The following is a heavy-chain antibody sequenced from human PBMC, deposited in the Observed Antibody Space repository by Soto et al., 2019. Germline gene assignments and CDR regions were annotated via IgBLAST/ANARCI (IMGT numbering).Heavy chain of an antibody. CDR3: ARDPTYDFWNAYSGGFDP. CDR2: MKPNSGKT. V-gene: IGHV1-8*01. CDR1: GYTFTSYD. J-gene: IGHJ5*02. D-gene: IGHD3-3*01. Sequence: QVQLVQSGAEVKKPGASVKVSCKASGYTFTSYDINWVRQATGQGLEWMGWMKPNSGKTGYAQKFQGRVTMTMNTSINTAYMELSSLRSEDTAVYYCARDPTYDFWNAYSGGFDPWGQGTQVTVSS.